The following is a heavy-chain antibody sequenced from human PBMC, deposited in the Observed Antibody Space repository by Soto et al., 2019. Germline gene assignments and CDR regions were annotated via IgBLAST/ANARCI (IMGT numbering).Heavy chain of an antibody. J-gene: IGHJ1*01. CDR3: ARGPFNYDSSGYYVY. V-gene: IGHV1-2*02. D-gene: IGHD3-22*01. CDR1: GYSLTGYY. CDR2: INPNSGAT. Sequence: ASVKVSCKTSGYSLTGYYIHWVRQAPGQGLEWMGWINPNSGATLYARRFQGRVIVSRDTSISTAFMELSSLSSGDTAVYYCARGPFNYDSSGYYVYWGQGTLVTVSS.